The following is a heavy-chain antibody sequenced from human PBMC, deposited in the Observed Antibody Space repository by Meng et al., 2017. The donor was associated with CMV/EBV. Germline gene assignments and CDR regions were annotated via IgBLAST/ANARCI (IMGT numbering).Heavy chain of an antibody. Sequence: ASVKVSCKASGYTFTSYYMHWVRQAPGQGLEWMGIINPSGGSTSYAQKFQGRVTMTRDTSTSTVYMELSSLRSEDTAVYYCARNAFGNDILSYFDYWGQGTLVTVSS. V-gene: IGHV1-46*01. D-gene: IGHD3-9*01. CDR3: ARNAFGNDILSYFDY. CDR1: GYTFTSYY. CDR2: INPSGGST. J-gene: IGHJ4*02.